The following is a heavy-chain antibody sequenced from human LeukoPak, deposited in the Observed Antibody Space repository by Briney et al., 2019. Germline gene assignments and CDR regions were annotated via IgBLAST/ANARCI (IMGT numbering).Heavy chain of an antibody. CDR3: ARDRYYGSGSYRNYYYYYMDV. D-gene: IGHD3-10*01. CDR1: GYTFTSYY. CDR2: INPSGGST. Sequence: GASVKVSCKASGYTFTSYYMHWVRQAPGQGLEWMGIINPSGGSTSYAQKFQGRVTMTRDTSTSTVYMELSSLRSEDTAVYYCARDRYYGSGSYRNYYYYYMDVWGKGTTVTISS. J-gene: IGHJ6*03. V-gene: IGHV1-46*01.